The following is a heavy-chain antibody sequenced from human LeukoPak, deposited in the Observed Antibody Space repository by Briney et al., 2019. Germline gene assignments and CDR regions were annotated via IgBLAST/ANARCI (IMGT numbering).Heavy chain of an antibody. J-gene: IGHJ3*02. Sequence: SETLSLTCTVSGGSISSYYWSWIRQPPGKGLEWIGYIYYSGSTNYNPSLKSRVTISVDTSKNQFSLKLSSVTAADTAVYYCTRVLGGAFDIWGQGTMVTVSS. V-gene: IGHV4-59*01. D-gene: IGHD3-16*01. CDR3: TRVLGGAFDI. CDR1: GGSISSYY. CDR2: IYYSGST.